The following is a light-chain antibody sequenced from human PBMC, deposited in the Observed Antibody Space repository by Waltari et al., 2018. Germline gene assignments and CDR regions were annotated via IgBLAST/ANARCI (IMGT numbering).Light chain of an antibody. Sequence: QLVLTQSPSAAASLGASVRLTCTLDRGHRCNIIELLHQRPENGPQYLLKVNSFGSHSKGDEIPDRFSGSSSGAERDLTISSVQSAYEGDYYCQTGGHGTWVFGGGTKLTVL. CDR3: QTGGHGTWV. V-gene: IGLV4-69*01. CDR2: VNSFGSH. J-gene: IGLJ3*02. CDR1: RGHRCNI.